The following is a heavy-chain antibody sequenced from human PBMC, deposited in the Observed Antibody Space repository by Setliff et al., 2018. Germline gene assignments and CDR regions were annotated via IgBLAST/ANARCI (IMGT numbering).Heavy chain of an antibody. J-gene: IGHJ6*03. CDR2: INHSGST. D-gene: IGHD5-18*01. V-gene: IGHV4-39*07. CDR3: ASGYSYYYYYYYMDV. CDR1: GGSISTTDYY. Sequence: SETLSLTCTVSGGSISTTDYYWGWIRQPPGKGLEWIGEINHSGSTNYNPSLKSRVTISMDTSKNQFSLKVSSVTAADTAVYYCASGYSYYYYYYYMDVWGKGTTVTVSS.